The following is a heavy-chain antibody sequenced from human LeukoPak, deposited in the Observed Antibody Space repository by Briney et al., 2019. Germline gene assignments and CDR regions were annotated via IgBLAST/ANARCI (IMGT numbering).Heavy chain of an antibody. CDR2: IIPIFGTA. Sequence: EASVKVSCKASGGTFSSYAISWVRQAPGQGLEWMRGIIPIFGTANYAQKFQGRVTITTDESTSTAYMELSSLRSEDTAVYYCAIPSNSGSYPPGVRPFDYWGQGTLVTVSS. V-gene: IGHV1-69*05. D-gene: IGHD1-26*01. CDR1: GGTFSSYA. CDR3: AIPSNSGSYPPGVRPFDY. J-gene: IGHJ4*02.